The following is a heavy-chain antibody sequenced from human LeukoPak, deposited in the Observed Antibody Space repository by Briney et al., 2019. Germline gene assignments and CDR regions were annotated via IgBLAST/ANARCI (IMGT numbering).Heavy chain of an antibody. CDR3: ARQTGYSSSWPIDY. V-gene: IGHV5-51*01. Sequence: GGSLQISCKGSGSRFTSYWIGWVRQMPGKGLEWMGIIYPGDSDTRYSPSFQAQVTISADKSISTAYLQWSSLKASDTAMYYCARQTGYSSSWPIDYWGQGTLVTVSS. CDR2: IYPGDSDT. D-gene: IGHD6-13*01. J-gene: IGHJ4*02. CDR1: GSRFTSYW.